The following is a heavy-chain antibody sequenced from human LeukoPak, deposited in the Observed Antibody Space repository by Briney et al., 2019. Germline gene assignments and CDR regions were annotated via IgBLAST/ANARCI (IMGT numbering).Heavy chain of an antibody. D-gene: IGHD2-2*01. V-gene: IGHV4-38-2*01. CDR2: FYHSGST. CDR1: GYSISSGYF. J-gene: IGHJ4*02. CDR3: ARGRVPRYCSSTSCRAPRGIIYFDY. Sequence: PSETLSLTCAVSGYSISSGYFWGWIRQPPGKGLEWIGSFYHSGSTHYNPSLRSRVTISVDTSKNQFSLKLSSVTAADTAVYYCARGRVPRYCSSTSCRAPRGIIYFDYWGQGTLVTVSS.